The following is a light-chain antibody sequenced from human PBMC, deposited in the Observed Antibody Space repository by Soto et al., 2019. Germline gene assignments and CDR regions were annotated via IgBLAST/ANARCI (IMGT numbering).Light chain of an antibody. V-gene: IGKV1-5*01. J-gene: IGKJ3*01. Sequence: DIQMTQSPSTLSASVGDRVTITCRASQSISNWLAWYQQKPGKAPKLLISGASSLESGVPSRFSGSGSGTEFSLTISGLQPEDVATYFCQKYDSVPFTFGPGTKVDIK. CDR2: GAS. CDR3: QKYDSVPFT. CDR1: QSISNW.